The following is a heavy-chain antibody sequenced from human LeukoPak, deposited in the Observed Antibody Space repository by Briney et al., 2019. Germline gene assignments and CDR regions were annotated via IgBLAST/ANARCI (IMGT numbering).Heavy chain of an antibody. D-gene: IGHD2-2*01. CDR1: GFTFSSYW. CDR3: ARDGDCSSTSCKASDY. CDR2: IKQGGSEK. Sequence: GGSLRLSCAASGFTFSSYWMSWVRQAPGKGLEWVANIKQGGSEKYYVDSVKGRFTISRDNAKNSLYLQMNSLRAEDTAVYYCARDGDCSSTSCKASDYWGQGTLVTVSS. J-gene: IGHJ4*02. V-gene: IGHV3-7*01.